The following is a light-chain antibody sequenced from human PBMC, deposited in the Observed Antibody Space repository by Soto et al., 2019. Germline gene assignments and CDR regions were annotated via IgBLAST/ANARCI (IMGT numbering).Light chain of an antibody. CDR3: QQRKYWPPLT. V-gene: IGKV3-11*01. Sequence: EVVVTQSPVTLALSPGERATLSCRTSQSVDIYVAWYQQKPGQAPRLLIYDASNRAPGIPARVSGSGSGTDFTLTISSLEPEDFAVYYCQQRKYWPPLTFGGGPKVEIK. J-gene: IGKJ4*01. CDR2: DAS. CDR1: QSVDIY.